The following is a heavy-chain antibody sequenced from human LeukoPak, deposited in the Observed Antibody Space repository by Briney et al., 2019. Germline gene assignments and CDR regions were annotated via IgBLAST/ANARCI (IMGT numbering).Heavy chain of an antibody. V-gene: IGHV1-2*02. Sequence: WASVKVSCKASGYTFTGYYMHWVRQAPGQGLEWMGWINPNSGGTNYAQKFQGRVTMTRDTSISTAYMELSRLRSDDTAVYYCARDHCSGGSCYSVLAYWGQGTLVTVSS. D-gene: IGHD2-15*01. CDR1: GYTFTGYY. CDR2: INPNSGGT. CDR3: ARDHCSGGSCYSVLAY. J-gene: IGHJ4*02.